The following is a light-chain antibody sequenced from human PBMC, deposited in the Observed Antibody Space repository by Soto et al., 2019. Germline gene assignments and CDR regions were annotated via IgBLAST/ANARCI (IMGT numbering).Light chain of an antibody. Sequence: IGMTQSPATLSVSPGERATLSCRASQTIYYNVAWYQQRPGQSPRLLIYRASSRATGIPARFSGSGSGTDFTLTISRLEPEDFALYYCQQYGGSPITFGQGTRLEIK. CDR2: RAS. CDR3: QQYGGSPIT. J-gene: IGKJ5*01. CDR1: QTIYYN. V-gene: IGKV3-20*01.